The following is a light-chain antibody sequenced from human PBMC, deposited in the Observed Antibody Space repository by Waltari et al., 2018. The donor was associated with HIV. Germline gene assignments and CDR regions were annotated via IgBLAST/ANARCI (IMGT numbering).Light chain of an antibody. J-gene: IGLJ1*01. Sequence: QSALTQPPSVSGSPGQSVTISCTGTRSDVGDYNYVSWYQQHPGKAPTLIIFDVSQRPSGVPDRFSGSKSGSTASLTISGLQTEDEADYFCCAYAAAHISYVFGSGTKVAVL. CDR1: RSDVGDYNY. CDR2: DVS. V-gene: IGLV2-11*01. CDR3: CAYAAAHISYV.